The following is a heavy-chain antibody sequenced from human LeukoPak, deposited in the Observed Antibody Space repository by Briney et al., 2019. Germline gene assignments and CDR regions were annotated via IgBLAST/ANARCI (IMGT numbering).Heavy chain of an antibody. J-gene: IGHJ3*02. Sequence: GASVKVSCKASGYAFTSYYMHWVRQAPGQGLEWMGIINPSGGSTSYAQKFQGRVTMTRDMSTSTVYMELSSLRSEDTAVYYCARVAGIAARSSAFDIWGQGTMVTVSS. CDR1: GYAFTSYY. V-gene: IGHV1-46*01. CDR3: ARVAGIAARSSAFDI. D-gene: IGHD6-6*01. CDR2: INPSGGST.